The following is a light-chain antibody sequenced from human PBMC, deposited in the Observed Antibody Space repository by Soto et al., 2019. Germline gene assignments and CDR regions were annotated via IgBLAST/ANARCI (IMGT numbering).Light chain of an antibody. CDR3: CSYAGSHTWV. CDR1: NVDIGDNNL. J-gene: IGLJ3*02. Sequence: QSALTQPRSVSGSPGQSVTMSCTGSNVDIGDNNLVSWFQQHPGKAPQVMIYDVSKRPSGVPDRFSGSKSGNTASLTISGLQAEDEADYYCCSYAGSHTWVSGGGTKVTVL. CDR2: DVS. V-gene: IGLV2-11*01.